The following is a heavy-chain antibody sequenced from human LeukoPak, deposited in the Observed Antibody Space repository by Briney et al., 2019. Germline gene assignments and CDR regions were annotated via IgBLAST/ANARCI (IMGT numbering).Heavy chain of an antibody. CDR3: ARKQTGTMYDV. V-gene: IGHV4-39*07. Sequence: SETLSLTCIVPGGSISSSTYYWAWIRQSPGKGLEWIGTFSSGGSAYYNPSLTSRVSISKDTSDNQFSLRLYSVTAADTAVYYCARKQTGTMYDVWGQGTQVTVSS. D-gene: IGHD1-7*01. CDR2: FSSGGSA. J-gene: IGHJ4*02. CDR1: GGSISSSTYY.